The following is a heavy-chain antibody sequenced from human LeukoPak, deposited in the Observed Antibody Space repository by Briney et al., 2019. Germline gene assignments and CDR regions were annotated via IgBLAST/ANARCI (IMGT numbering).Heavy chain of an antibody. J-gene: IGHJ4*02. D-gene: IGHD5-12*01. CDR2: IKGDGSEK. CDR1: GFTFSTFW. Sequence: GGSLRLSCAASGFTFSTFWMTWVRQAPGKGLEWVAIIKGDGSEKKYVDSVKGRFTISRDNVKNSLYLQMNSLRAEDTAVYYCARRGYSYYFDYWGQGTLVAVSS. CDR3: ARRGYSYYFDY. V-gene: IGHV3-7*01.